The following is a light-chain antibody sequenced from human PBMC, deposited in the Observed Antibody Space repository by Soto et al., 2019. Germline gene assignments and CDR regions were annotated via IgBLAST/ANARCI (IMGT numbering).Light chain of an antibody. J-gene: IGKJ3*01. CDR1: QSVSSTY. CDR3: QQYDSSPFT. Sequence: EIVLTQSPGTLSLSPGERATLSCRASQSVSSTYLAWYQQKPGQAPRLLIYGASSRATGIPDRCSGSGSGTDFTLTTSRLEPEDFAVYYCQQYDSSPFTFGPGTKVDIK. CDR2: GAS. V-gene: IGKV3-20*01.